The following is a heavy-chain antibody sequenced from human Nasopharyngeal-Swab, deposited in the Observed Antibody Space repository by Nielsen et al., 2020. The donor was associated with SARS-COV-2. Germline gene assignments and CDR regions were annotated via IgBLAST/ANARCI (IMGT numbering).Heavy chain of an antibody. D-gene: IGHD4-17*01. CDR1: GGSISSYY. CDR2: IYYSGST. Sequence: SETLSLTCAVYGGSISSYYWSWIRQPSGKGLEWIGYIYYSGSTNYNPSLKSRVTISVDTSKNQFSLKLSSVTAADTAVYYYARHTVATPISHYFDYWGQGTLVTVSS. V-gene: IGHV4-59*08. J-gene: IGHJ4*02. CDR3: ARHTVATPISHYFDY.